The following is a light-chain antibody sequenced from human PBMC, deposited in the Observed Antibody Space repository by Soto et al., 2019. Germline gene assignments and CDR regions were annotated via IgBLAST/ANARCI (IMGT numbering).Light chain of an antibody. V-gene: IGKV3-20*01. CDR1: QSLSSGY. CDR2: GAT. J-gene: IGKJ4*01. Sequence: EIVLTQSPGTLSLSPGERATLSCRASQSLSSGYLAWYHQKPGQAPRLLIYGATSRATGVPDRFSGSGSGTDFTLTISRLGPEDFAVYYCQQYGGSPLTFGGGTKVDIK. CDR3: QQYGGSPLT.